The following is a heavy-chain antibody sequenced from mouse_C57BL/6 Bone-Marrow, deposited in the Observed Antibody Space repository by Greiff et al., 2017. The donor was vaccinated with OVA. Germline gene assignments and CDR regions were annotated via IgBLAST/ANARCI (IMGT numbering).Heavy chain of an antibody. J-gene: IGHJ1*03. V-gene: IGHV5-15*01. CDR1: GFTFSDYG. Sequence: DVKLVESGGGLVQPGGSLKLSCAASGFTFSDYGMAWVRQAPGKGPEWVAFISNLAYSIYYADTVTGRFTISRETAKNTLYLEMISLRSEDTAMYYCARGDYYGSRDWYIDVWGTGTTVTVSS. CDR3: ARGDYYGSRDWYIDV. CDR2: ISNLAYSI. D-gene: IGHD1-1*01.